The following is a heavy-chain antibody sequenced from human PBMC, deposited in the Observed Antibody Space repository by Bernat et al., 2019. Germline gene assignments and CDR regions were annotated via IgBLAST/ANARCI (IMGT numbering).Heavy chain of an antibody. CDR3: ARGGSSSANNWFDP. D-gene: IGHD6-6*01. CDR1: GFTVSSNY. J-gene: IGHJ5*02. V-gene: IGHV3-53*05. CDR2: IYSGGST. Sequence: EVQLVETGGGLIQPGGSLRLSCAASGFTVSSNYMSWVRQAPGKGLEWVSVIYSGGSTYYADSVKGGFTSSRDNSKNTLYRQMNSLRAEDTAVYYCARGGSSSANNWFDPWGQGTLVTVSS.